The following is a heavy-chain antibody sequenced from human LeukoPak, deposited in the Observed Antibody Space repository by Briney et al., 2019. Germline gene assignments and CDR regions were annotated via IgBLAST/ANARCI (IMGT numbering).Heavy chain of an antibody. CDR1: GFIFKDYW. Sequence: GGSLRLSCAASGFIFKDYWMIWLRQAPGKGLEWVANIRQDGSEKFYVDSVKGRFTISRDNAKSSLYLQMNSLRAEDTAVYYCARDAFPSLPGPSSDWGQGTLVTVSS. CDR2: IRQDGSEK. J-gene: IGHJ4*02. V-gene: IGHV3-7*01. CDR3: ARDAFPSLPGPSSD.